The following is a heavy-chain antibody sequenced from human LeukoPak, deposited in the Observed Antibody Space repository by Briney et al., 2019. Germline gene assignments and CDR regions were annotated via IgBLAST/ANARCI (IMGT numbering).Heavy chain of an antibody. Sequence: ASVKVSCKASGYTFTGYYMHWVRQAPGQGLEWMGWINPNSGGTNYAQKFQGRVTMTRDTSISTAYMELSRLRSEDTAVYYCARGPIVGATPYYFDYWGQGTLVTVSS. CDR1: GYTFTGYY. CDR2: INPNSGGT. V-gene: IGHV1-2*02. CDR3: ARGPIVGATPYYFDY. D-gene: IGHD1-26*01. J-gene: IGHJ4*02.